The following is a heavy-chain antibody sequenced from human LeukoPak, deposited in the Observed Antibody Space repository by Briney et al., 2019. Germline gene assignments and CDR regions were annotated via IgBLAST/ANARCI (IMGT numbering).Heavy chain of an antibody. D-gene: IGHD3-16*01. V-gene: IGHV3-23*01. CDR2: ISSSGGST. J-gene: IGHJ3*02. CDR1: GFTFSTYA. CDR3: AEDTGLVSYDI. Sequence: RGSLRLSCAASGFTFSTYAMSWVRQAPGRGLEWVSAISSSGGSTYYADSVKGRFTISRDNSKNTLYLQLNSLRAEDTALYYCAEDTGLVSYDILGQRKMGTGSS.